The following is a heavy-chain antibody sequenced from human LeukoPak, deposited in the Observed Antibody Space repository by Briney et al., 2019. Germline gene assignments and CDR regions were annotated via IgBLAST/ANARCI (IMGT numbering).Heavy chain of an antibody. D-gene: IGHD6-6*01. J-gene: IGHJ4*02. V-gene: IGHV3-15*01. CDR1: EFTINDAW. CDR2: IKSKTDGGTT. CDR3: SSWGSTPGVSSDDY. Sequence: PGGSLRLSCAASEFTINDAWMSWVRQAPGKGLEWVSRIKSKTDGGTTEYAAPVKGRFTISRDDSKNTLYLQMNSLKTEDTAMYYCSSWGSTPGVSSDDYWGQGTLVTVSS.